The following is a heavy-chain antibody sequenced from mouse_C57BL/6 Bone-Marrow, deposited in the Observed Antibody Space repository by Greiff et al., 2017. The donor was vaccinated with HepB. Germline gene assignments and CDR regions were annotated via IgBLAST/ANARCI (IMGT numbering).Heavy chain of an antibody. V-gene: IGHV1-26*01. D-gene: IGHD2-4*01. CDR1: GYTFTDYY. CDR2: INHNNGGT. CDR3: GRGGYGDYDGFAY. J-gene: IGHJ3*01. Sequence: EVQLQQSGPELVKPGASVKISCKASGYTFTDYYMNWVKQSHGKSLVWIGDINHNNGGTSYNQKFKGKAILTVDNASSSAYMELRSLTSEDSAVYYCGRGGYGDYDGFAYGGQGTLVTVSA.